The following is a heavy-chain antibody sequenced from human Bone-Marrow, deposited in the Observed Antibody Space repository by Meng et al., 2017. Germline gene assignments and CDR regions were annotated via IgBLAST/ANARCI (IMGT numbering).Heavy chain of an antibody. CDR1: GGSISSSSYY. V-gene: IGHV4-39*07. D-gene: IGHD2-21*02. CDR3: ARDGGEYCGGDCLGPYYYYYGMDV. J-gene: IGHJ6*02. Sequence: SETLSLTCTVSGGSISSSSYYWGWIRQPPGKGLEWIGSIYYSGSTYYNPSLKSRVTISVDTSKNQFSLKLSSVTAADTAVYYCARDGGEYCGGDCLGPYYYYYGMDVWGQGTTVTVSS. CDR2: IYYSGST.